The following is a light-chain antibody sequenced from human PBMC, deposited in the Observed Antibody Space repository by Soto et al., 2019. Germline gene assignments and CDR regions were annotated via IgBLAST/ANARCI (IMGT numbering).Light chain of an antibody. CDR1: QSVTSSY. CDR3: QHYGSSPPYT. J-gene: IGKJ2*01. Sequence: DIVLTQSPGTLSLSPGERATLSCRASQSVTSSYLAWYQQKPGQAPRLLISGATSRATGIPDRFIGSGSGTDFTLTISRLEPEDFAMYYCQHYGSSPPYTFGQGTKLEIK. CDR2: GAT. V-gene: IGKV3-20*01.